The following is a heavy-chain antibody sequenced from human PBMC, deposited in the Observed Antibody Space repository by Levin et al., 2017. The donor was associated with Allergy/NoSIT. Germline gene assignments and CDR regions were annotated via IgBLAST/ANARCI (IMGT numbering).Heavy chain of an antibody. CDR3: ARGPMSGTYFGYFDF. CDR1: GYSFTNYW. D-gene: IGHD1-26*01. CDR2: IYPSDSDT. Sequence: GASVKVSCKGSGYSFTNYWIGWVRQMPGKGLEWMGIIYPSDSDTRYSPSFQGQVTISADKSISTAYLQWSSLKASDTAIYYCARGPMSGTYFGYFDFWGQGTLVTVSS. V-gene: IGHV5-51*03. J-gene: IGHJ4*03.